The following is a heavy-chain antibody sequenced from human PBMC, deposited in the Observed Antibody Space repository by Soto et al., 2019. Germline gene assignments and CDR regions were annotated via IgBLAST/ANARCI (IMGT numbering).Heavy chain of an antibody. CDR2: IYYSGST. D-gene: IGHD3-22*01. J-gene: IGHJ4*02. Sequence: LSLTCTVSGGSISSYYWSWIRQPPGKGLEWIGYIYYSGSTNYNPSLKSRVTISVDTSKNQFSLKLSSVTAADTAVYYCARGSDDSSGYYPDYWGQGTLVPVSS. CDR3: ARGSDDSSGYYPDY. CDR1: GGSISSYY. V-gene: IGHV4-59*01.